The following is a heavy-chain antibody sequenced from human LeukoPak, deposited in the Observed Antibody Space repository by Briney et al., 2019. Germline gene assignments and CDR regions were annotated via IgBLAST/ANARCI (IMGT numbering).Heavy chain of an antibody. D-gene: IGHD6-6*01. CDR1: GFTFSSYA. Sequence: GGSLRLSCAASGFTFSSYAMSWVRQAPGKGLEWVSAISGSGGSTYYADSVKGRFTISRDNSKNTQYLQMNSLRAEDTAVYYCAKAAHPNYYYYMDVWGKGTTVTVSS. V-gene: IGHV3-23*01. CDR2: ISGSGGST. J-gene: IGHJ6*03. CDR3: AKAAHPNYYYYMDV.